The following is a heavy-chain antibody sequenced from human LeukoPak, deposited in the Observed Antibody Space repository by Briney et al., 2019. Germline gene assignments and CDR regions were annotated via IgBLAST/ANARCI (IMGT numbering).Heavy chain of an antibody. D-gene: IGHD3-22*01. CDR1: GFTFSSYE. V-gene: IGHV3-48*03. CDR3: ARGYYDSSGYYKDTY. Sequence: SGGSLRLSCAASGFTFSSYEMNWVRQAPGKGLEWVSYISSSGSTIYYADSVKGRFTISRDNAKNSLYLQMNSLRAEDTAVYYCARGYYDSSGYYKDTYWGQGTMVTVSS. J-gene: IGHJ3*01. CDR2: ISSSGSTI.